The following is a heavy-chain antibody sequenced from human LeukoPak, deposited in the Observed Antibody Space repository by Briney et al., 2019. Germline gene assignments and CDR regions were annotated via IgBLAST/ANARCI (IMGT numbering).Heavy chain of an antibody. D-gene: IGHD3-22*01. Sequence: PGGSLRLSCAASGFTFSSYWMSWVRQAPGKGLEWVSVIYSGGSTYYADSVKGRFTISRDNSKNTLYLQMNSLRAEDTAVYYCARVSPITMIRSNRGAFDIWGQGTMVTVSS. CDR3: ARVSPITMIRSNRGAFDI. J-gene: IGHJ3*02. V-gene: IGHV3-66*01. CDR2: IYSGGST. CDR1: GFTFSSYW.